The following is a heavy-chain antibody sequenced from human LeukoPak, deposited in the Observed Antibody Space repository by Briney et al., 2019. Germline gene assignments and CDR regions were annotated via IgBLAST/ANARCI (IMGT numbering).Heavy chain of an antibody. D-gene: IGHD4-17*01. J-gene: IGHJ4*02. V-gene: IGHV1-46*01. Sequence: GASVKVSCKASGYTFTSYGISWVRQAPGQGLEWMGIINCSGGSTSNAEKFQGRVTMTRDTSTTTVYMELSSLRSEDTAVYYCARAYADYVNTFDYWGQGTLVTVSS. CDR3: ARAYADYVNTFDY. CDR2: INCSGGST. CDR1: GYTFTSYG.